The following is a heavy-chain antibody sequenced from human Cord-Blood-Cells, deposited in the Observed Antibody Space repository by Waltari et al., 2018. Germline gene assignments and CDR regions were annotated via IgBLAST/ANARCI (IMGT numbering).Heavy chain of an antibody. D-gene: IGHD3-10*01. CDR2: SNHSGST. Sequence: QVQLQQWGAGLLTPSETLSLTCAVYGGSFRGYYWGLIRHPPGKGLEWIGESNHSGSTNYNPSLKSRVTISVDTSKNQFSLKLSSVTAADTAVYYCARHGGEVVRGVSSFNYWGQGTLVTVSS. J-gene: IGHJ4*02. CDR1: GGSFRGYY. CDR3: ARHGGEVVRGVSSFNY. V-gene: IGHV4-34*01.